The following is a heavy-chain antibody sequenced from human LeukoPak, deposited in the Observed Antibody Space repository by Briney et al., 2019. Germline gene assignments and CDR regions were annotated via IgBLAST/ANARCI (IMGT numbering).Heavy chain of an antibody. CDR1: GFTFSTYA. CDR3: AKYFPYNRGCYVFVEY. CDR2: VSGNGVNT. J-gene: IGHJ4*02. D-gene: IGHD6-19*01. V-gene: IGHV3-23*01. Sequence: VQPGGSLRLSCVGSGFTFSTYAMRWVRPAPGKGLEWVSVVSGNGVNTHYADSVKGRFTISRYNSKNTLYLQLNTLTAEDTAVYYCAKYFPYNRGCYVFVEYWGQGTLVSVSS.